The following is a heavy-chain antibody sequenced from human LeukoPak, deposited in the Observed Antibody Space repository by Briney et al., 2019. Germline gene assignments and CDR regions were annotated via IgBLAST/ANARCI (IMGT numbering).Heavy chain of an antibody. Sequence: SETLSLTCTVSGGSISSYYWSWIRQPPGRGLEWIGYIYYSGSTNYNPSLKSRVTISVDTSKNQFSLKLSSVTAADTAVYYCARDRDSYGHFDYWGQGTLVTVSS. V-gene: IGHV4-59*01. J-gene: IGHJ4*02. CDR3: ARDRDSYGHFDY. D-gene: IGHD5-18*01. CDR2: IYYSGST. CDR1: GGSISSYY.